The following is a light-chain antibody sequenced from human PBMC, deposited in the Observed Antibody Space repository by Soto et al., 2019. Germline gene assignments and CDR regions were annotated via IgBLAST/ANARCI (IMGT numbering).Light chain of an antibody. CDR3: QVWDSSGDHYV. J-gene: IGLJ1*01. Sequence: SYELTQSPSVSVAPGKTARITCGGNNIGSKSVHWYQQKPGQAPVLVIYFDNDRPSGIPERFSGSNSGNTATLTISRVEAGDEADYYCQVWDSSGDHYVFGTGTKLTVL. V-gene: IGLV3-21*04. CDR2: FDN. CDR1: NIGSKS.